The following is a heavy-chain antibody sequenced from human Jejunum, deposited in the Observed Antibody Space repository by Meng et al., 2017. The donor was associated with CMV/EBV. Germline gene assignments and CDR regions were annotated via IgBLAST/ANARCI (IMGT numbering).Heavy chain of an antibody. CDR1: CSIFNSCV. Sequence: EMWTVASAEVLIPPEMSPRISCFSACSIFNSCVGHWWLRHPAAEALWLLPLNYDGSYTTYAESLKGRLTISRDNAKNTLYLTMNNLIADDTAAYYCASKEDFGVVMDYWGQGALVTVSS. CDR2: LNYDGSYT. D-gene: IGHD3-3*01. J-gene: IGHJ4*02. CDR3: ASKEDFGVVMDY. V-gene: IGHV3-74*01.